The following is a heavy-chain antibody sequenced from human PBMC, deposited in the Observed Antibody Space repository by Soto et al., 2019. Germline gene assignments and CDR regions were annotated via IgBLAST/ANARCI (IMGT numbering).Heavy chain of an antibody. J-gene: IGHJ4*02. V-gene: IGHV3-21*06. CDR2: ISSTTNYI. CDR1: GFIFTRYS. Sequence: EVQLVESGGGLVKPGGSLRLSCAASGFIFTRYSMNWVRQAPGTGLEWVSSISSTTNYIYYGDSMKGRFTISRDNAKNSLYLEMNRLRAEATAVYYCARESEDLTSNFDYWGQGTLVTVSS. CDR3: ARESEDLTSNFDY.